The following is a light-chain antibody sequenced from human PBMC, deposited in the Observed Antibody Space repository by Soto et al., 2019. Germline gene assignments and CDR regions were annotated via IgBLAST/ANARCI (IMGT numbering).Light chain of an antibody. Sequence: EIVLTQSPATLALSPGERAALSCRASESVRHYVAWYQQKPAQAPRLLIYDASNRATGIPARFSGSGSGTEFSLTINSLQAEDFAVYYCQQYDNWPPITVGQGTRLEI. CDR3: QQYDNWPPIT. CDR2: DAS. J-gene: IGKJ5*01. CDR1: ESVRHY. V-gene: IGKV3-11*01.